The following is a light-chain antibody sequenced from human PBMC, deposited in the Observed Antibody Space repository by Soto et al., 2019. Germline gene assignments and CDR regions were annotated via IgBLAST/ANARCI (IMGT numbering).Light chain of an antibody. CDR1: SSDVGGYNY. Sequence: QSALTQPRSVSGSPGQSGTISCTGTSSDVGGYNYVSWYQQHPGKAPKLMIYDVSKRPSGVPDRFSGSKSGSTASLTISGLQAEEEADYYCCSYAGSYTFLFGGGTKLTVL. CDR3: CSYAGSYTFL. CDR2: DVS. V-gene: IGLV2-11*01. J-gene: IGLJ2*01.